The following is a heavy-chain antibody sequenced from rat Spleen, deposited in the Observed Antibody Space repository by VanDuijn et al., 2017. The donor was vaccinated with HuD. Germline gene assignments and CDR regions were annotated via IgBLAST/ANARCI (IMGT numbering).Heavy chain of an antibody. V-gene: IGHV5-34*01. CDR3: ARRGNYAFVY. Sequence: EVQLVESGGGLVQPGRSLKLSCVASGFTFSDYGMNWIRQAPGKGLEWVAYIISSSATIYYAVTVKGRFTISRDNAKNTLYLQLSSLRSEETAVYFCARRGNYAFVYWGQGTLVTVSS. D-gene: IGHD1-10*01. CDR1: GFTFSDYG. J-gene: IGHJ3*01. CDR2: IISSSATI.